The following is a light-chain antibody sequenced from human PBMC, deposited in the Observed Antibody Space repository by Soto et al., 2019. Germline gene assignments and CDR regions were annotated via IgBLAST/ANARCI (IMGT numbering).Light chain of an antibody. Sequence: DIQMTQSPSSVSASVGDRVTITRRASQGINSWLAWYQQKPGKAPNLLIYVASSLESGVPSRFSGSGSGTEFTLTISSLQPDDFATYYCQQYNSYPLTFGGGTKVDIK. CDR3: QQYNSYPLT. V-gene: IGKV1D-16*01. CDR1: QGINSW. CDR2: VAS. J-gene: IGKJ4*01.